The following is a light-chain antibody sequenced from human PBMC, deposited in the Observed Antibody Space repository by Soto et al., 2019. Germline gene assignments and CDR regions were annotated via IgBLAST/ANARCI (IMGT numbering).Light chain of an antibody. V-gene: IGKV1-5*03. CDR1: QNINNW. Sequence: DIQMTQSPSTLSASVGDRVTITCRASQNINNWLAWYQQKPGTAPKLLIYKASSLESGVPSRFSGSGSGTEFTLSISSLQPDNFATYYCQQYSSYPWTFGQGTKVEIK. J-gene: IGKJ1*01. CDR2: KAS. CDR3: QQYSSYPWT.